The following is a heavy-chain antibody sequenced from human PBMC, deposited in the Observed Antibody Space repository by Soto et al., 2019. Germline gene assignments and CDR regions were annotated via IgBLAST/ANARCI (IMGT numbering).Heavy chain of an antibody. V-gene: IGHV3-7*05. D-gene: IGHD3-10*01. CDR3: ASSMGRGGNDY. CDR2: IKTDGSEK. CDR1: GFTFSDYW. Sequence: EVQLVESGGGLVQPGGSLRLSCAASGFTFSDYWMSWVRQAPGKGLECVANIKTDGSEKYYVDPVKGRFTISRDNAKNALYLKMNSLRAEDTAVYYCASSMGRGGNDYWGPGTLVAVSS. J-gene: IGHJ4*02.